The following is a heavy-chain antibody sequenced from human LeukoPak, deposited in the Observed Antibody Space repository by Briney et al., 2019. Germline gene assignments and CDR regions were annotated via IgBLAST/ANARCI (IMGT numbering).Heavy chain of an antibody. Sequence: GGSLRLSCAASGFTFSSYSMNWVRQAPGKGLEWVSYISSSSVIYYADSVKGRFTISRDNAKSSLFLQMNSLRAEDTAVYYCAREVRQQLTYYFDYWGQGTLVTVSS. J-gene: IGHJ4*02. CDR2: ISSSSVI. CDR1: GFTFSSYS. D-gene: IGHD6-13*01. V-gene: IGHV3-48*01. CDR3: AREVRQQLTYYFDY.